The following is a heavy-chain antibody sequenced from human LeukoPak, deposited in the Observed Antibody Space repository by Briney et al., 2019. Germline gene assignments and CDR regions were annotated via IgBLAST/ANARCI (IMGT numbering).Heavy chain of an antibody. CDR3: AKWSWAFDI. Sequence: GGSLRLSCAASGFTFSSNAMSWVRQAPGKGLEWVSAISGGGTNTYYADSVKGRFTISRDNSKNMVYLQMNSLRAEDTAVYYCAKWSWAFDIWGQGTTVTVSS. J-gene: IGHJ3*02. CDR1: GFTFSSNA. CDR2: ISGGGTNT. V-gene: IGHV3-23*01.